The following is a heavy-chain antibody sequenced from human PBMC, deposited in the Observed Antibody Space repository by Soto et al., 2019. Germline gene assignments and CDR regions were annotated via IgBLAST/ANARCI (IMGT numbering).Heavy chain of an antibody. J-gene: IGHJ4*02. V-gene: IGHV1-8*01. CDR3: ARVRMVRGVIIPYYFDY. Sequence: GASVKVSCKASGYTFTSYDIDWVRQATGQGLEWMGWMNPNSGNTGYAQKLQGRVTMTRNTSISTAYMELSSLRSEDTAVYYCARVRMVRGVIIPYYFDYWGQGTLVTVSS. CDR2: MNPNSGNT. CDR1: GYTFTSYD. D-gene: IGHD3-10*01.